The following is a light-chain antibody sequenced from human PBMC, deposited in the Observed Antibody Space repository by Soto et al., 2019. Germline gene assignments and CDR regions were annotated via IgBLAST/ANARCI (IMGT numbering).Light chain of an antibody. CDR3: LQYQNWPRT. V-gene: IGKV3-15*01. Sequence: EILMTPSPATLSVSAGETATRSCRASKSIRNSLAWIQQKPGQAPRLLLYDVSFRATAIPPRFSGSGSGTDITLTISSLQSEDFAVYYCLQYQNWPRTFGQGTKLEIK. J-gene: IGKJ1*01. CDR1: KSIRNS. CDR2: DVS.